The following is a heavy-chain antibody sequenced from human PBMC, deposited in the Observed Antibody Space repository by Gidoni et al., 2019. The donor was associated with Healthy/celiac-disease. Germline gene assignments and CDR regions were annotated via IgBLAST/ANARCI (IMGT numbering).Heavy chain of an antibody. J-gene: IGHJ4*02. V-gene: IGHV3-48*03. Sequence: EVQLVESGGGLVQPGGSLRPSCAASGFTFSSYEMNWVRQAPGKGLEWVSYISSSGSTIYYADSVKGRFTISRDNAKNSLYLQMNSLRAEDTAVYYCARSLSGLLLHTFDYWGQGTLVTVSS. CDR2: ISSSGSTI. D-gene: IGHD3-22*01. CDR3: ARSLSGLLLHTFDY. CDR1: GFTFSSYE.